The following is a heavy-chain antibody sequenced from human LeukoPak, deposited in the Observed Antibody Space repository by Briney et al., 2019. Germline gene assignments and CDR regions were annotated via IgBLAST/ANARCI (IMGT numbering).Heavy chain of an antibody. Sequence: SVKVSCKASGGTFSSYAISWVRQAPGQGLEWIGGIIPIFGTANYAQKFQGRVTITADESTSTAYMELSSLRSEDTAVYYCARGVRSLRRDYYYYYGMDVWGQGTTVTVSS. D-gene: IGHD4-17*01. V-gene: IGHV1-69*13. CDR2: IIPIFGTA. CDR1: GGTFSSYA. CDR3: ARGVRSLRRDYYYYYGMDV. J-gene: IGHJ6*02.